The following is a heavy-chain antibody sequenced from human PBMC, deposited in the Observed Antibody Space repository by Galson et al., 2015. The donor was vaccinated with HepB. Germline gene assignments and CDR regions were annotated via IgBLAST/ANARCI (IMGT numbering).Heavy chain of an antibody. CDR3: ARDLLSDAFDI. J-gene: IGHJ3*02. CDR1: GFTFSSYS. V-gene: IGHV3-48*04. D-gene: IGHD2-15*01. Sequence: SLRLSCAASGFTFSSYSMNWVRQAPGKGLEWVSYISSSSSTIYYADTVKGRFTITRDNAKNSLYLQMNSLRAEDTAVYYCARDLLSDAFDIWGQGTMVTVSS. CDR2: ISSSSSTI.